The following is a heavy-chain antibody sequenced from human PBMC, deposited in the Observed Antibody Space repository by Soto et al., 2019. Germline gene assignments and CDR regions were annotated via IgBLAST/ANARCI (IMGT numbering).Heavy chain of an antibody. J-gene: IGHJ6*03. CDR3: ASATTGRRYYYYYMDV. D-gene: IGHD1-1*01. CDR1: GGSISSYY. V-gene: IGHV4-59*01. CDR2: IYYSGST. Sequence: PSETLSLTCTVSGGSISSYYWSWIRQPPGKGLEWIGYIYYSGSTNYNPSLKSRVTISVDTSKNQFSLKLSSVTAADTAVYYCASATTGRRYYYYYMDVWGKGTTVTVSS.